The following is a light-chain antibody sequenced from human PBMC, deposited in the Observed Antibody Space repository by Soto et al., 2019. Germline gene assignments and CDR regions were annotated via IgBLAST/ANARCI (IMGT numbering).Light chain of an antibody. CDR3: QEYGTSHT. J-gene: IGKJ4*01. CDR2: AAS. CDR1: QSISSRS. Sequence: EIVLTQSPGTLSLSPGERVTLSCRASQSISSRSLAWYQQKPGQAPRLLIYAASNRLTGIPDRFSGSGSGIDLTLTITTLEPEDLAVYYCQEYGTSHTFGGGTKVEI. V-gene: IGKV3-20*01.